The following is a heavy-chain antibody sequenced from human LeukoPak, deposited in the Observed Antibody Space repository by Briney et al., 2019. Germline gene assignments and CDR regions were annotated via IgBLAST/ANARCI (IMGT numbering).Heavy chain of an antibody. CDR1: GFSFSSYG. Sequence: GGSLRLSCAASGFSFSSYGMHWVRQAPGKGLEWVAFIRYDGTNKYYADSVKGRFTISRDNSKNTLYLQMNSLRAEDTAVYYCARDKYSSGWYYFDYWGQGTLVTVSS. CDR2: IRYDGTNK. CDR3: ARDKYSSGWYYFDY. J-gene: IGHJ4*02. V-gene: IGHV3-30*02. D-gene: IGHD6-19*01.